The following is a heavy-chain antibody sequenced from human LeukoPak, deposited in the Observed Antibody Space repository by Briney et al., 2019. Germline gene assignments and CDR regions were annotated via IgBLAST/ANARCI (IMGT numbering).Heavy chain of an antibody. D-gene: IGHD6-13*01. V-gene: IGHV6-1*01. Sequence: SQTLSLTCAISGDSVSSNSTTWNWIRQSPSRGLEWLGRTYYRSKWYNDYALSVRGRFSVSPDTSKNQFSLHLNSVTPEDTAVYYCARVLAGRGWFDPWGQGTLVTVSS. CDR2: TYYRSKWYN. CDR3: ARVLAGRGWFDP. J-gene: IGHJ5*02. CDR1: GDSVSSNSTT.